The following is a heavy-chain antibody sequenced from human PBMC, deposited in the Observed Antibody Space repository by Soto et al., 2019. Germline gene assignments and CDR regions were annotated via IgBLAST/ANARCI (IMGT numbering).Heavy chain of an antibody. Sequence: QVQLQQWGAGLLKPSETLSLTCAVYGGSFSGYYWSWIRQPPGKGLEWIGEINHSGSTNYNPSLKSRVTISVDTSKNQFSLKLSSVTAADTDVYYCARGSPSIAVAAVDYWGQGTLVTVSS. CDR1: GGSFSGYY. D-gene: IGHD6-19*01. J-gene: IGHJ4*02. CDR2: INHSGST. V-gene: IGHV4-34*01. CDR3: ARGSPSIAVAAVDY.